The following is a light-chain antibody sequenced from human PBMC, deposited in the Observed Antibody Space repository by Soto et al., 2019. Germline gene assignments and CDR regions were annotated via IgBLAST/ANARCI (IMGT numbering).Light chain of an antibody. J-gene: IGLJ1*01. CDR2: GDN. Sequence: QTLLTQPPSLSGAPGQRVATSCTGSSSNIGAEYDVHWYQQLPGTAPKRLIYGDNNRPSGVPDRFSGSKSGTSASLAITGLQPEDEADYYCQSYDSSLTTFVFGTGTKVTVL. CDR1: SSNIGAEYD. V-gene: IGLV1-40*01. CDR3: QSYDSSLTTFV.